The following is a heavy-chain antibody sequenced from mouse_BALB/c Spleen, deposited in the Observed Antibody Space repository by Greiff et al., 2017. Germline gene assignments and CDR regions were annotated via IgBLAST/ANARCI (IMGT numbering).Heavy chain of an antibody. CDR1: GYTFTSYW. V-gene: IGHV1-87*01. J-gene: IGHJ3*01. CDR3: ARRGNYRYDGGAWFAY. CDR2: IYPGDGDT. Sequence: QVQLQQSGAELARPGASVKLSCKASGYTFTSYWMQWVKQRPGQGLEWIGAIYPGDGDTRYTQKFKGKATLTADKSSSTAYMQLSSLASEDSAVYYGARRGNYRYDGGAWFAYWGQGTLVTVSA. D-gene: IGHD2-14*01.